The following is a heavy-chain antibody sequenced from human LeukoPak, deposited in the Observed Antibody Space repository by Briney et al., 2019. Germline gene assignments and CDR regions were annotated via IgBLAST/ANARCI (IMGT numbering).Heavy chain of an antibody. D-gene: IGHD4-17*01. CDR1: GFTFSSYS. V-gene: IGHV3-48*04. J-gene: IGHJ3*02. CDR2: ISSSSSTI. Sequence: GGSLRLSCVASGFTFSSYSMNWVRQAPGKGLEWVSYISSSSSTIYYADSVKGRFTISRDNGKNSLNLQMNSLRAEDTAVYYCARGQVTAVTGLASFDIWGQGTTVTVSS. CDR3: ARGQVTAVTGLASFDI.